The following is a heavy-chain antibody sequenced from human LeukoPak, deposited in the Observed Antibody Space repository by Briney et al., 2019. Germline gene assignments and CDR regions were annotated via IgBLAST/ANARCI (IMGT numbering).Heavy chain of an antibody. D-gene: IGHD6-13*01. CDR1: GFTFDDYA. Sequence: GRSRRLSCAASGFTFDDYAMHWVRQAPGKGLEWVSGISWNSGSIGYADSVKGRFTISRDNAKNSLYLQMNSLRAEDTALYYCAKGYLAAAGTGGFNYWGQGTLVTVSS. J-gene: IGHJ4*02. CDR3: AKGYLAAAGTGGFNY. V-gene: IGHV3-9*01. CDR2: ISWNSGSI.